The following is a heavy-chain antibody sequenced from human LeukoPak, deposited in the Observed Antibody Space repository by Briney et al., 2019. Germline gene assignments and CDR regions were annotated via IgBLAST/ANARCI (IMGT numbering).Heavy chain of an antibody. V-gene: IGHV1-18*01. CDR3: ARDSALLNNGDWYGGSDY. CDR2: MSALNGNT. D-gene: IGHD4-17*01. Sequence: ASVKVSCKASGYTFTNYGISWVRQAPGQGLGWMGWMSALNGNTNYQHKFQGRVTMTTDTSKNTAYMELRSLRSDDTAMYYCARDSALLNNGDWYGGSDYWGQGTLVTVSS. J-gene: IGHJ4*02. CDR1: GYTFTNYG.